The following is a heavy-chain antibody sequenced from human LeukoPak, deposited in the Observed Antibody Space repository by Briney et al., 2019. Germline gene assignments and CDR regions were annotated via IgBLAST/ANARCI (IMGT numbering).Heavy chain of an antibody. CDR1: GGSTSSSSYY. CDR2: IYYTGRT. D-gene: IGHD3-22*01. J-gene: IGHJ4*02. Sequence: KPSETLSLSCTVSGGSTSSSSYYWGWIRQPPGKGLEWIGNIYYTGRTYYNPPLKSRVTISVYTSKNQFSLKLSSVSAADTAVYYCARLYYYDSSGPPLWGQGTLVSVSS. CDR3: ARLYYYDSSGPPL. V-gene: IGHV4-39*01.